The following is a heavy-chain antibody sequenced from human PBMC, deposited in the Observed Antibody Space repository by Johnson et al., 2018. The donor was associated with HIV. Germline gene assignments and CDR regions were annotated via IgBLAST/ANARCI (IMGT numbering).Heavy chain of an antibody. D-gene: IGHD1-26*01. CDR3: ARDSGAPGNDAFDI. Sequence: QMLLVESGGGLVQPGGSLRLSCAASGFIFSSYAIHWVRQAPGKGLQWVAVIGFDGTNKYYADSLKGRFTISRDNSKNTLYLQMNSLRPEDTALYFCARDSGAPGNDAFDIWGQGTMVTISS. CDR2: IGFDGTNK. V-gene: IGHV3-30*04. J-gene: IGHJ3*02. CDR1: GFIFSSYA.